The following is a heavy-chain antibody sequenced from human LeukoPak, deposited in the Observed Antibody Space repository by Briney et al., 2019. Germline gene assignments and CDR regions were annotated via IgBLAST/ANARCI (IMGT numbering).Heavy chain of an antibody. V-gene: IGHV1-2*02. J-gene: IGHJ4*02. CDR2: INPKNAAT. D-gene: IGHD3-16*01. CDR3: ARTLYIASAPGGFDY. Sequence: ASVKVSCKASGYTFTGHYIHWVRQAPGQGLEWMGWINPKNAATNYAQKFQGRVTMTRDTSTGTVYMEVNALRSDDTAVYYCARTLYIASAPGGFDYWGQGTLVTVSS. CDR1: GYTFTGHY.